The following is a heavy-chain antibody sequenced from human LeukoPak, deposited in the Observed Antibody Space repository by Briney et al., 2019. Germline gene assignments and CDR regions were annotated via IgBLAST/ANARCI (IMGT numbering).Heavy chain of an antibody. Sequence: SETLSLTCTVSGGSISSSSYYWGWIRQPPGKGLEWVGSIYYSGSTYYNPSLKSRLTISVDTSKNQFSLKLSSVTAADTAVYYCARGALDTKTRFDYWGQGTLVTVSS. J-gene: IGHJ4*02. CDR1: GGSISSSSYY. V-gene: IGHV4-39*01. CDR2: IYYSGST. D-gene: IGHD5-18*01. CDR3: ARGALDTKTRFDY.